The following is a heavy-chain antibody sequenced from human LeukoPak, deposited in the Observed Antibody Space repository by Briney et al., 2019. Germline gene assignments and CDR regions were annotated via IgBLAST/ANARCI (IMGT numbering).Heavy chain of an antibody. D-gene: IGHD3/OR15-3a*01. CDR3: ARHGLYYYYGMDV. CDR2: IYYSGST. V-gene: IGHV4-59*08. J-gene: IGHJ6*02. Sequence: SETLSLTCTVSGGSISSYYWSWIRQPPGKGLEWIGYIYYSGSTNYNPSLKSRVTISVDTSKNQFSLKLSSVTAADTAVYYCARHGLYYYYGMDVWGQGTTVTVSS. CDR1: GGSISSYY.